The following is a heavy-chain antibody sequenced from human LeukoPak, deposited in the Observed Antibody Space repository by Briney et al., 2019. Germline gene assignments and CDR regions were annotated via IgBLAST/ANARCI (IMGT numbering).Heavy chain of an antibody. D-gene: IGHD3-16*01. CDR1: GGSFSGYY. Sequence: SETLSLTCAVYGGSFSGYYWSWIRQPPGKGLEWIGEINHSGSTNYNPSLKSRVTISVDTSKNQFSLKLSSVTAADTAVYYCARRGGLGGGRILTKSKYYFDYWGKGTLVTVSS. CDR3: ARRGGLGGGRILTKSKYYFDY. CDR2: INHSGST. V-gene: IGHV4-34*01. J-gene: IGHJ4*02.